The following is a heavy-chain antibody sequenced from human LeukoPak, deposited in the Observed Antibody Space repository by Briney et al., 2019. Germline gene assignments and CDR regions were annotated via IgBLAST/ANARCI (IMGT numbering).Heavy chain of an antibody. J-gene: IGHJ5*02. D-gene: IGHD6-13*01. CDR2: TNSDGSLP. CDR3: ARGLPGYSNTWNDH. Sequence: GGSLSLSCAVSGFTFSRYWMHWVRQAPGQGLVWVSRTNSDGSLPSYADSVKGRFTISTDNAKNTLYLQMNSLGVEDTAIYYCARGLPGYSNTWNDHWGQGTLVTVSS. V-gene: IGHV3-74*01. CDR1: GFTFSRYW.